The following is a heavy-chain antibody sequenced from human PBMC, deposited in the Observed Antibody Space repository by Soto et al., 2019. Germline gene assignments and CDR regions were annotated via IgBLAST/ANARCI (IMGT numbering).Heavy chain of an antibody. Sequence: QVQLVESGGGVVQPGRSLRLSCAASGFTFSSYGMHWVRQAPGKGLEWVAVIWYDGSNKYYADSVKGRFTISRDNSQNALYLQMHRLRAEEKAVYYCARARPEYRDGLDFDYWGQGTLVTVSS. V-gene: IGHV3-33*01. CDR3: ARARPEYRDGLDFDY. CDR1: GFTFSSYG. D-gene: IGHD5-18*01. J-gene: IGHJ4*02. CDR2: IWYDGSNK.